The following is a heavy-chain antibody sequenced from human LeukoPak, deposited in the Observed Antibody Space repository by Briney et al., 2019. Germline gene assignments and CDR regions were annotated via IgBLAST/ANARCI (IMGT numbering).Heavy chain of an antibody. CDR3: ASRYCSGGSCYYFRFDP. J-gene: IGHJ5*02. CDR2: INHSGST. Sequence: PSETLSLTCAVYGGSFSGYYWSWICQPPGKGLEWIGEINHSGSTNYNPSLKSRVTISVDTSKNQFSLKLSSVTAADTAVYYCASRYCSGGSCYYFRFDPWGQGTLVTVSS. CDR1: GGSFSGYY. D-gene: IGHD2-15*01. V-gene: IGHV4-34*01.